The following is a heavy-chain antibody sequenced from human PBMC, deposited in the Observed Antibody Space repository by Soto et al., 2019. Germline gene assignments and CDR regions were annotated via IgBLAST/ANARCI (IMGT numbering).Heavy chain of an antibody. Sequence: SETLSLTCTVSGGSISSYYWSWIRQPPGKGLEWIGYIYYSGSTNYNPSLKSRVTISVDTSKNQFSLKLSSVTAADTAVYYCARVRYYGSRNWFDPWGQGTLVTVSS. D-gene: IGHD3-10*01. V-gene: IGHV4-59*12. J-gene: IGHJ5*02. CDR2: IYYSGST. CDR3: ARVRYYGSRNWFDP. CDR1: GGSISSYY.